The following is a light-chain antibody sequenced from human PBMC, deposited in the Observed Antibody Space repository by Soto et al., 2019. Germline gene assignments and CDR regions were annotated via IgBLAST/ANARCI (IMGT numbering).Light chain of an antibody. Sequence: IVIAQSPATLSVSPGERATLSCRASQNINNNLAWYQQKPCQVPRLLIYQSSTAATGIPASFNVSGSGTGLTPAISSVQSEDVAVYYCEEYNDWPLTFGGGTRVEIK. CDR3: EEYNDWPLT. J-gene: IGKJ4*01. CDR2: QSS. CDR1: QNINNN. V-gene: IGKV3-15*01.